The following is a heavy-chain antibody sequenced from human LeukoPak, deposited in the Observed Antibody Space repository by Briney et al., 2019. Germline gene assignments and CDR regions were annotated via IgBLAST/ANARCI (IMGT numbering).Heavy chain of an antibody. J-gene: IGHJ4*02. Sequence: SETLSLTCAVSGGSISSSNWWSWVRQPPGQGLEWIGEISLAGQTNYNPSLNGRVTMSLDKSSNQLSLHLTSVTAADTATYYCSRESGPFCPFGYWGQGTLVIVSS. CDR1: GGSISSSNW. CDR2: ISLAGQT. CDR3: SRESGPFCPFGY. D-gene: IGHD1-26*01. V-gene: IGHV4-4*02.